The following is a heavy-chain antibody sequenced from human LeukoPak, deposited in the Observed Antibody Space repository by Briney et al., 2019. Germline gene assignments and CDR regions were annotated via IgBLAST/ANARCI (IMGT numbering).Heavy chain of an antibody. J-gene: IGHJ6*03. CDR1: GGSISSYY. CDR2: IYTSGST. D-gene: IGHD3-3*01. V-gene: IGHV4-4*07. CDR3: ARDLLRFEPGDYHYYYMDV. Sequence: PSETLSLTCTVSGGSISSYYWSWIRQPAGKGLEWIGRIYTSGSTNYNPSLKSRVTMSVGTSKNQFSLKLSSVTAADTAVYYCARDLLRFEPGDYHYYYMDVWGKGTTVTVSS.